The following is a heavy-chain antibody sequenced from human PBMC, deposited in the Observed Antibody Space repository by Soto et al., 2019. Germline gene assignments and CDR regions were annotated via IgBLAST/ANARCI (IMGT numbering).Heavy chain of an antibody. CDR3: ARGMTPPGAPAWYYFDS. CDR2: FSLSGTT. Sequence: QVQLQESGPGLMKPSETLSLTCTVSGASITGSSYWSWIRQPAGKGLEWIGRFSLSGTTNYNPSLRSRVTMSADVSKNQFSLRLTSVTAADTALYYCARGMTPPGAPAWYYFDSWGHGTLVTVSS. V-gene: IGHV4-4*07. J-gene: IGHJ4*01. CDR1: GASITGSSY. D-gene: IGHD2-8*02.